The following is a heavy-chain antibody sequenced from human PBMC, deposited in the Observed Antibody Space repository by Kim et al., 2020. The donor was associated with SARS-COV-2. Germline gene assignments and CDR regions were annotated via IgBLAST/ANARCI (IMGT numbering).Heavy chain of an antibody. CDR1: GFTFSSYG. D-gene: IGHD1-26*01. V-gene: IGHV3-30*18. Sequence: GGSLRLSCAASGFTFSSYGMHWVRQAPGKGLEWVAVISYDGSNKYYADSVKGRFTISRDNSKNTLYLQMNSLRAEDTAVYYCAKDFLVGAAALNFDYWGQGTLVTVSS. CDR2: ISYDGSNK. J-gene: IGHJ4*02. CDR3: AKDFLVGAAALNFDY.